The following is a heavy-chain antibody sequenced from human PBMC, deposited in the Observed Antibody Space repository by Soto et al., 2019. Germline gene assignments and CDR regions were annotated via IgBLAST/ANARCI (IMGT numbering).Heavy chain of an antibody. Sequence: GGSLRLSCVASGFSFSNYNMNWVRQAPGKGLEWVSYITDSSDTVHYADSVRGRFTISRDNAESSLYLQMNSLRDEDTAVYFCARDFGHGHYLDYWGRGTLVTVSS. CDR3: ARDFGHGHYLDY. V-gene: IGHV3-48*02. CDR1: GFSFSNYN. CDR2: ITDSSDTV. J-gene: IGHJ4*02. D-gene: IGHD3-3*01.